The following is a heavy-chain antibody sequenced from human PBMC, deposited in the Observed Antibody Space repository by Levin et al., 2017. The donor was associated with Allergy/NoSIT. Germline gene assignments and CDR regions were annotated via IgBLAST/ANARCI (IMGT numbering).Heavy chain of an antibody. CDR3: ARHRNSYYDSSGYYYLINFYYYYGMDV. CDR2: IYYSGST. D-gene: IGHD3-22*01. CDR1: GGSISSYY. J-gene: IGHJ6*02. V-gene: IGHV4-59*08. Sequence: SETLSLTCTVSGGSISSYYWSWIRQPPGKGLEWIGYIYYSGSTNYNPSLKSRVTISVDTSKNQFSLKLSSVTAADTAVYYCARHRNSYYDSSGYYYLINFYYYYGMDVWGQGTTVTVSS.